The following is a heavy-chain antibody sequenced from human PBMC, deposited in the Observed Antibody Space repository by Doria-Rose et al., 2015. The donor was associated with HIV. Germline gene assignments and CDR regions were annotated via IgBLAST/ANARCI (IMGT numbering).Heavy chain of an antibody. Sequence: QVQLQQWGAGLLKPSETLSLTCAVYGGSFSDHYWSWIRQPPGKGLEWIGEINDTGSANYNPSLKSRVTISVDTSKNQFTLKVSSVTAADTAVYYCERVPDNYITSPFDYWGQGKLVTVSS. D-gene: IGHD3-10*01. CDR3: ERVPDNYITSPFDY. J-gene: IGHJ4*02. CDR2: INDTGSA. V-gene: IGHV4-34*01. CDR1: GGSFSDHY.